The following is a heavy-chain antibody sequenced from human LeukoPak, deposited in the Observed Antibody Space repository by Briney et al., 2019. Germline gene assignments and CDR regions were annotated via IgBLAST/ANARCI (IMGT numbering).Heavy chain of an antibody. CDR3: ARGTTNYYYYYGMDV. CDR2: INHSGST. V-gene: IGHV4-34*01. Sequence: SETPSLTCAVYGGSFSGYYWSWIRQPPGKGLEWIGEINHSGSTNYNPSLKSRVTISVDTSKNQFSLKLSSVTAADTAVYYCARGTTNYYYYYGMDVWGQGTTVTVSS. D-gene: IGHD1-1*01. J-gene: IGHJ6*02. CDR1: GGSFSGYY.